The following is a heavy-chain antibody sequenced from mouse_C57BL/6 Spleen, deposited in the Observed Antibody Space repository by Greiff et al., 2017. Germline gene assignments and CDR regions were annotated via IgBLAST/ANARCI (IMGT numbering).Heavy chain of an antibody. Sequence: EVHLVESGEGLVKPGGSLKLSCAASGFTFSSYAMSWVRQTPEKRLEWVAYISSGGDYIYYADTVKGRFTISRDNARNTLYLQMSSLKSEDTTMYYCTRDGITTVVGYYAMDYWGQGTSVTVSS. CDR3: TRDGITTVVGYYAMDY. CDR1: GFTFSSYA. J-gene: IGHJ4*01. V-gene: IGHV5-9-1*02. D-gene: IGHD1-1*01. CDR2: ISSGGDYI.